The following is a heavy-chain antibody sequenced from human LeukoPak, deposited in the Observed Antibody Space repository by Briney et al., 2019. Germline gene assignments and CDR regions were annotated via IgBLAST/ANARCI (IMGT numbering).Heavy chain of an antibody. D-gene: IGHD4-17*01. V-gene: IGHV3-23*01. J-gene: IGHJ4*02. CDR1: DFTFSIYA. Sequence: GGSLRLSCTASDFTFSIYAMGWVRQAPGKGLEWVSAISRSSTNTYYADSVMGRFTISRDNSKNTLYLQMNSLRAEDTALYYCAKDDGDSAKGYYFDYWGQGTLVTVSS. CDR2: ISRSSTNT. CDR3: AKDDGDSAKGYYFDY.